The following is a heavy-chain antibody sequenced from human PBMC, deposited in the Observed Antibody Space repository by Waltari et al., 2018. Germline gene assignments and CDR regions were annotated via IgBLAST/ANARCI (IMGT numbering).Heavy chain of an antibody. Sequence: QLQLQESGPGLVKPSETLSLTCTVSGGSISSSSYYWGWIRQPPGKGLEWIGSIYYSGSTYYNPSPKSRVTISVDTSKNQFSLKLSSVTAADTAVYYCARGRMSGSYYYFDYWGQGTLVTVSS. CDR3: ARGRMSGSYYYFDY. J-gene: IGHJ4*02. V-gene: IGHV4-39*07. CDR2: IYYSGST. D-gene: IGHD1-26*01. CDR1: GGSISSSSYY.